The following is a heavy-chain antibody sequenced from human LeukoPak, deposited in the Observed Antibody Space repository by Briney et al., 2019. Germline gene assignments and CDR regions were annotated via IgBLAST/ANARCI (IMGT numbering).Heavy chain of an antibody. V-gene: IGHV5-51*01. Sequence: TGESLKISCKGSGYSFTNYWIGWVRQMPGKGLEWMGIIYPGTSDSRYSPPFQGQVTISADKSINTAYLQWSSLKPSDSAMYYCARRSRQQLGSGWFDPWGQGTLVTVSS. CDR1: GYSFTNYW. CDR2: IYPGTSDS. CDR3: ARRSRQQLGSGWFDP. D-gene: IGHD2-15*01. J-gene: IGHJ5*02.